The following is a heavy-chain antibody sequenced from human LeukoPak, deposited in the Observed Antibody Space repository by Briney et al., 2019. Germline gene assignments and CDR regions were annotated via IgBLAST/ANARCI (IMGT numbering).Heavy chain of an antibody. D-gene: IGHD7-27*01. Sequence: LETLSPTCTVSGGSISSYYWSWIRQPAGKGLEWIGRIYTSGSTNYNPSLKSRVTTSVDTSKNQFSLKLSSVTAADTAVYYCARHSSITGGRLSGYWLDPWGQGTLVTVSS. J-gene: IGHJ5*02. CDR2: IYTSGST. V-gene: IGHV4-4*07. CDR3: ARHSSITGGRLSGYWLDP. CDR1: GGSISSYY.